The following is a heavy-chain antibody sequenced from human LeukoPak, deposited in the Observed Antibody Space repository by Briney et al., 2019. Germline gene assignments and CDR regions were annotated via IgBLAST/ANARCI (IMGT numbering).Heavy chain of an antibody. CDR3: ARSRPYYYYYYMDV. CDR2: INHSGST. J-gene: IGHJ6*03. Sequence: PSETLSLTCAVYGGSFSGYYWSWLRQPPGKGLEWIGEINHSGSTNYNPSLKSRVTISVDTSKNQFSLKLSSVTAADTAVYYCARSRPYYYYYYMDVWGKGTTVTVSS. CDR1: GGSFSGYY. V-gene: IGHV4-34*01.